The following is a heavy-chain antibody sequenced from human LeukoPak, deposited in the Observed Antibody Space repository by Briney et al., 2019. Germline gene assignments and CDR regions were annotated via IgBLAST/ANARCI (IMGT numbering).Heavy chain of an antibody. V-gene: IGHV3-30*02. J-gene: IGHJ4*02. CDR1: GFTFSSYG. Sequence: GGSLRLSCAASGFTFSSYGMHWVRQAPGKGLEWVAFIRYDGSIIYYTDSVKGRFTISRDNSKNTLYLQMNSLRAEDTAVYYCAKGSIVVVTAITPVDYWGQGTLVTVSS. CDR2: IRYDGSII. D-gene: IGHD2-21*02. CDR3: AKGSIVVVTAITPVDY.